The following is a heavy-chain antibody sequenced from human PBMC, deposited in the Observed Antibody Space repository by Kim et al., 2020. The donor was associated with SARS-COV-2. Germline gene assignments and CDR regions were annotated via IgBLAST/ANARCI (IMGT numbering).Heavy chain of an antibody. CDR2: IYPGDSDT. J-gene: IGHJ6*02. Sequence: GESLKISCKGSGYSFTSYWIGWVRQMPGKGLEWMGIIYPGDSDTRYSPSFQGQVTISADKSISTAYLQWSSLKASDTAMYYCARPRSGSDSYYYYYGMDVWGQGTTVTVSS. V-gene: IGHV5-51*01. CDR3: ARPRSGSDSYYYYYGMDV. D-gene: IGHD3-10*01. CDR1: GYSFTSYW.